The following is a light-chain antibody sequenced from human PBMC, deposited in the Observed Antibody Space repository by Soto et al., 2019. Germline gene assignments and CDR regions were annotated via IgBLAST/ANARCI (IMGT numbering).Light chain of an antibody. Sequence: QSVLTQPASVSGSPGQSITISWTGTTNDIGNYNYVSWYQQHPGTAPKLLIYEVSNRPSGVSNRFSGSKSGNTASLTISGLQAEDDADYYCSSYTSGSTLYVFGTGTKVTVL. V-gene: IGLV2-14*01. CDR1: TNDIGNYNY. J-gene: IGLJ1*01. CDR3: SSYTSGSTLYV. CDR2: EVS.